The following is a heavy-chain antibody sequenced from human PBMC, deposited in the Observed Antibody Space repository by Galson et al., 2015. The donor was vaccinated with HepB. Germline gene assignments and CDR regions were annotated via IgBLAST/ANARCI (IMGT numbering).Heavy chain of an antibody. Sequence: SVKVSCKASGYHFASYGLSWVRQAPGQGLEWMGWISIYNNYINYAQKFQGRVTMTADTSTSTAYMELRSLRYDDTAVYYCAREGVWGSYQFDSWGQGSLVTVSP. CDR2: ISIYNNYI. D-gene: IGHD3-16*01. CDR3: AREGVWGSYQFDS. J-gene: IGHJ4*02. CDR1: GYHFASYG. V-gene: IGHV1-18*04.